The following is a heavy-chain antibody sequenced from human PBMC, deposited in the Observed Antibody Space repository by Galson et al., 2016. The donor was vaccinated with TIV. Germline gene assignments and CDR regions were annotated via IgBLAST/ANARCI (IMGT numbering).Heavy chain of an antibody. V-gene: IGHV3-53*01. D-gene: IGHD6-19*01. CDR3: ARANLRISLFPGSGWSNLAGGVGFFMDV. J-gene: IGHJ6*02. Sequence: SLRLSCAASGFTVRSTYMSWVRQAPGKALEWVSVIHSDGSTYYADSVKGRFTISRDNAKNTLYLQINGLRAEDTAVYYCARANLRISLFPGSGWSNLAGGVGFFMDVWGQGTTVTVSS. CDR1: GFTVRSTY. CDR2: IHSDGST.